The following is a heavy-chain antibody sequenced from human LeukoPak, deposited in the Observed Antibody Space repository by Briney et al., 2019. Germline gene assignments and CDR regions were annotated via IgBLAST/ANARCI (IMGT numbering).Heavy chain of an antibody. CDR2: INTDGTT. Sequence: PGGSLRLSCAASGITVSKNSMTWVRQAPVKGLEWVSIINTDGTTYYADSVKGRFSISRDTSKNTVHLQMNALRAEDTALYYCARDFAAAHYFDYWGQGALVTVSS. CDR1: GITVSKNS. V-gene: IGHV3-66*01. D-gene: IGHD2-2*01. J-gene: IGHJ4*02. CDR3: ARDFAAAHYFDY.